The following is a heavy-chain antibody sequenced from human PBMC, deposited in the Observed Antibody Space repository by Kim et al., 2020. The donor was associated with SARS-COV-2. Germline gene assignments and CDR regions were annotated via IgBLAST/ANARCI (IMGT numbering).Heavy chain of an antibody. CDR1: GFNFSNYA. Sequence: GGSLRLSCTASGFNFSNYAMRWVRQPPGKGLEWVASTNGAGDSTYYTHSVKGRFTISRDNSKDTLTLQMNSLRVGDTAVYYCVKQSISVAPFWGRFDPWGQGTLVTVS. CDR2: TNGAGDST. CDR3: VKQSISVAPFWGRFDP. V-gene: IGHV3-23*01. D-gene: IGHD6-19*01. J-gene: IGHJ5*02.